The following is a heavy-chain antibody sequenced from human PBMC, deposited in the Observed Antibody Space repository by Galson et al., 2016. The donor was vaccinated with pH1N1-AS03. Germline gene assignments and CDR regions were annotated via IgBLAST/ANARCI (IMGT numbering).Heavy chain of an antibody. Sequence: SVKVSCKASGGIFNSNAITWVRQAPGQGLEWMEGIIGIFGTTNYAQKFQGRVTITADKSASIVYMELSSLTSEDTAVYYCARGGGYHLTHPLDVWGQGTTVTVSS. CDR3: ARGGGYHLTHPLDV. V-gene: IGHV1-69*06. CDR2: IIGIFGTT. D-gene: IGHD2-2*01. CDR1: GGIFNSNA. J-gene: IGHJ6*02.